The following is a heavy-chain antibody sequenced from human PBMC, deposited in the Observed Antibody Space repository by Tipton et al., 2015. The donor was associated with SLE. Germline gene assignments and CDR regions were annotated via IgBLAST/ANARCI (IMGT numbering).Heavy chain of an antibody. CDR1: GASISTKYYY. V-gene: IGHV4-39*07. D-gene: IGHD3-10*01. Sequence: TLSLTCTVSGASISTKYYYWGWIRQPPGKGLEWIGSIYYSGSTFYNPSLKSRVTISVDTSKNQFFLKLTSVTAADTAVYYCARDPPSSYYYGMDVWDQGATVTVSS. CDR2: IYYSGST. CDR3: ARDPPSSYYYGMDV. J-gene: IGHJ6*02.